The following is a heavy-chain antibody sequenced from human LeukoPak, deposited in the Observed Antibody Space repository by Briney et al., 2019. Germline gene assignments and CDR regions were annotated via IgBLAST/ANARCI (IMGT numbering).Heavy chain of an antibody. D-gene: IGHD1-1*01. Sequence: PGGSLRLSCAASGFTVSSNYMSWVRQAPGKGLEWVSVIYSGGSTYYADSVKGRFTISRDNSKNTLYLQMNSLRAEDTAVYYCSVRYRVSLMASYYFDYWGQGTLVTVSS. CDR2: IYSGGST. J-gene: IGHJ4*02. CDR1: GFTVSSNY. V-gene: IGHV3-66*01. CDR3: SVRYRVSLMASYYFDY.